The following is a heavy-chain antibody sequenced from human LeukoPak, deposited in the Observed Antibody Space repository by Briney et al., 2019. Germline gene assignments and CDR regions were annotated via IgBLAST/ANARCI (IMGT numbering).Heavy chain of an antibody. CDR2: IKQDGSEK. Sequence: PGGSLRLSCAASRFIFSNYWMTWVRQAPGKGLEWVANIKQDGSEKYYVDSVKGRFTISRDNAKNSLYLQMDSLRAEDAAVYYCARVRYSGNYGGPFDIWGQATMVTVPS. CDR1: RFIFSNYW. CDR3: ARVRYSGNYGGPFDI. V-gene: IGHV3-7*05. J-gene: IGHJ3*02. D-gene: IGHD1-26*01.